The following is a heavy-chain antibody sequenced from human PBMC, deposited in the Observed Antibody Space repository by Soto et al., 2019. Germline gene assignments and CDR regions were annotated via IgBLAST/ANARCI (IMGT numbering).Heavy chain of an antibody. CDR3: ARVLDYDYVWGSYPLNWFDP. V-gene: IGHV3-21*01. J-gene: IGHJ5*02. Sequence: PSETLSLTCAVYGGSFSGYSWTWVRQAPGKGLEWVSSISSSSSYIYYADSVKGRFTISRDNAKNSLFLQMNSLRAEDTAVYYCARVLDYDYVWGSYPLNWFDPWGQGTLVTVSS. CDR2: ISSSSSYI. D-gene: IGHD3-16*02. CDR1: GGSFSGYS.